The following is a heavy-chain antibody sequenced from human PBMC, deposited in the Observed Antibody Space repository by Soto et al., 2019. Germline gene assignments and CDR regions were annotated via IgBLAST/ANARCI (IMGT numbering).Heavy chain of an antibody. J-gene: IGHJ4*02. CDR1: GGTIRSGGYY. CDR2: IYYSGST. D-gene: IGHD2-15*01. V-gene: IGHV4-31*03. CDR3: ARRGESTNWYIVDIPLDF. Sequence: TSETLSLTCTVSGGTIRSGGYYWSWIRQHPGKGLEWIGYIYYSGSTYYNPSLKSRVTISVDTSKNQFSLRLSSVTAADTAVYYCARRGESTNWYIVDIPLDFWGQGTPVTVSS.